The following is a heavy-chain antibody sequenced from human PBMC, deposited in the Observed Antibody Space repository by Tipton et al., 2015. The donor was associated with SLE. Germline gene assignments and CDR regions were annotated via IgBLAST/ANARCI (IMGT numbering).Heavy chain of an antibody. D-gene: IGHD1-26*01. CDR2: FNYRGST. V-gene: IGHV4-34*01. J-gene: IGHJ2*01. CDR1: GGSFSGYY. CDR3: ARLLVGASIRRRSDWYFDL. Sequence: TLSLTCAVYGGSFSGYYWSWIRQPPGKGLEWIGEFNYRGSTNYNPSLKSRVIISTDTSKNNFSLKLSSVTAADTAVYYCARLLVGASIRRRSDWYFDLWGRGTLVTVSS.